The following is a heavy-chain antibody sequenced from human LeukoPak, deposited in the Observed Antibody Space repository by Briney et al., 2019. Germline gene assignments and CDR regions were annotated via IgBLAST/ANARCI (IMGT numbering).Heavy chain of an antibody. CDR2: INHSGST. Sequence: SETLSLTCAVYGGSFSGYYWNWIRQPPGKGLEWIGEINHSGSTNYNPSLKSRVTISVDTSKNQFSLKLSSVTAADTAVYYCARVAIAAAEGYWGQGTLVTVSS. CDR1: GGSFSGYY. D-gene: IGHD6-13*01. CDR3: ARVAIAAAEGY. V-gene: IGHV4-34*01. J-gene: IGHJ4*02.